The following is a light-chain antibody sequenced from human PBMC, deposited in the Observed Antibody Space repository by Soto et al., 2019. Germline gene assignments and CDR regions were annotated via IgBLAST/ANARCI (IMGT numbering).Light chain of an antibody. V-gene: IGKV3-20*01. CDR3: QQYGSSPMYT. CDR1: QSVSSSY. CDR2: GAS. J-gene: IGKJ2*01. Sequence: EIVLTQSPGTLSLSPGERATLSCRASQSVSSSYFAWYQQKPGQAPRLLIYGASSRATGIPDRFSGSGSGTDFTLTISILELEDFEVYYCQQYGSSPMYTFGQGTKLEIK.